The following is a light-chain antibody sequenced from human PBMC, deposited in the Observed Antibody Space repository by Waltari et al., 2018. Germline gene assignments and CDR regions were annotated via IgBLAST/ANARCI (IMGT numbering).Light chain of an antibody. CDR3: LQHYTTPFT. V-gene: IGKV4-1*01. Sequence: DIVMTQSPECLGVSLGERATINCKSSQDVTNSLSWYKQQPGQPPELLIYCAYTREAGVPDRFSGSGFGTDFTLTILSLQAEDVAVYYCLQHYTTPFTFGPGTRVDI. CDR2: CAY. J-gene: IGKJ3*01. CDR1: QDVTNS.